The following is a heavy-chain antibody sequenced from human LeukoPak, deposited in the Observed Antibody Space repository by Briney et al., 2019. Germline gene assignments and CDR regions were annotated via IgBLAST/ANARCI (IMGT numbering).Heavy chain of an antibody. CDR1: GFTFSSYA. D-gene: IGHD3-10*01. CDR3: AKNYYGSGSNLDY. V-gene: IGHV3-23*01. Sequence: PGGSLRLSCAASGFTFSSYATSWVRQAPGKGLEWVSAISGSGGSTYYADSVKGRFTISRDNSKNTLYLQMNSLRAEDTAVYYCAKNYYGSGSNLDYWGQGTLVTVSS. J-gene: IGHJ4*02. CDR2: ISGSGGST.